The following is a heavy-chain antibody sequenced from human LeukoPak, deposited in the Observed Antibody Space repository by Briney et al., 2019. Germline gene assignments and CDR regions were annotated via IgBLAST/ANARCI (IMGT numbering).Heavy chain of an antibody. CDR1: GGSISSGGYY. V-gene: IGHV4-31*03. J-gene: IGHJ3*01. CDR2: IYYSGST. Sequence: IPSQTLSLTCTVSGGSISSGGYYWSWIRQHPGKGLEWIGYIYYSGSTYYNPSLKSRVTISVDTSKNQFSLKLSSVTAADTAVYYCARLSAAVHLGAFDLWGQGTMVTVSS. CDR3: ARLSAAVHLGAFDL. D-gene: IGHD3-3*01.